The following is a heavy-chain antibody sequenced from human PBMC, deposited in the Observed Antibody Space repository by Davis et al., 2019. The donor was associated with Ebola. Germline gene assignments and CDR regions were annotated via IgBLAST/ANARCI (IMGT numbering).Heavy chain of an antibody. CDR3: AREEPGGWFDY. D-gene: IGHD1-14*01. Sequence: AASVKVSCKASGYTFTSYAMHWVRQAPGQRLEWMGWINAGNGSTKYSQKFQGRVTITRDTSASTAYMELSSLRSEDTAVYYCAREEPGGWFDYWGQGTLVTVSS. V-gene: IGHV1-3*01. J-gene: IGHJ4*02. CDR2: INAGNGST. CDR1: GYTFTSYA.